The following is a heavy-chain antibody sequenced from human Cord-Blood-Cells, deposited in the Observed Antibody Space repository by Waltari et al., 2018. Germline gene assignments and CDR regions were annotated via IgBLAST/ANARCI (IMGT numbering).Heavy chain of an antibody. Sequence: QVQLVQSGAEVKKPGASVKVSCKASGYTFTSYGISWDLQAPGQGLEWMGWIRGDKRNTNYAQKLQGRITMTTDTTTSTAYMELSSLRSDDTAVYYCAREAYYYDSSGYYFDYWGQGTLVTVSS. CDR2: IRGDKRNT. D-gene: IGHD3-22*01. J-gene: IGHJ4*02. V-gene: IGHV1-18*01. CDR1: GYTFTSYG. CDR3: AREAYYYDSSGYYFDY.